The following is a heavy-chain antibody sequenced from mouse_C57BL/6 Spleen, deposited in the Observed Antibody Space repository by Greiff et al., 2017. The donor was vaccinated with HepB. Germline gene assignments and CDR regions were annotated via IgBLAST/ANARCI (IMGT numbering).Heavy chain of an antibody. Sequence: VQLQQSGPELVKPGASVKISCKASGYAFSSSWMNWVKQRPGKGLEWIGRIYPGDGDTNYNGKFKGKATLTADKSSSTAYMQLSSLTSEDSAVYFCARDTSDGNYDDWGQGTTVTVSS. CDR3: ARDTSDGNYDD. J-gene: IGHJ2*01. V-gene: IGHV1-82*01. CDR2: IYPGDGDT. CDR1: GYAFSSSW. D-gene: IGHD2-1*01.